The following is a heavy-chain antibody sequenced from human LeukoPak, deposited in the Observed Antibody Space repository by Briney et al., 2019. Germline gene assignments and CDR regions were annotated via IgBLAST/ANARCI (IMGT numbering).Heavy chain of an antibody. V-gene: IGHV4-34*01. Sequence: SETLSLTCAVYGGSFSGYYWSWTRQPPGKGLEWIGEINHSGSTNYNPSLKSRVTISVDTSKNQFSLKLSSVTAADTAVYYCARAADSSGWSYYFDYWGQGTLVTVSS. CDR3: ARAADSSGWSYYFDY. CDR2: INHSGST. CDR1: GGSFSGYY. D-gene: IGHD6-19*01. J-gene: IGHJ4*02.